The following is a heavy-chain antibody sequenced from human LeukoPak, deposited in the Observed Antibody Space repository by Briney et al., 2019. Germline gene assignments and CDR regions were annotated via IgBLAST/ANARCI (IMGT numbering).Heavy chain of an antibody. D-gene: IGHD3-22*01. J-gene: IGHJ4*02. CDR1: GGTFSSYA. Sequence: SVKVSCKASGGTFSSYAISWVRQAPGQGLEWMGRIIPILGIANYAQKFQGRVTMTADKSTSTVYMELSSLRSEDTAVYYCVRGRDYYDSSRYDGDVAYWRQGTLVTVSS. CDR2: IIPILGIA. CDR3: VRGRDYYDSSRYDGDVAY. V-gene: IGHV1-69*04.